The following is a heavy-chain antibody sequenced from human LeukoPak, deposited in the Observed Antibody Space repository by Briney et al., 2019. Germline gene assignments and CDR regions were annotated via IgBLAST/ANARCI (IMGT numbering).Heavy chain of an antibody. J-gene: IGHJ4*02. CDR1: GFTFSYYA. CDR2: LYGSGGVT. Sequence: GGSLRLSCAASGFTFSYYAMTWVRQAPGKGLEWVSALYGSGGVTFYADSVKGRFTISRDDSKNTLYLQMNSLRAEDAAVYYCAKARGPAATHPDYWGQGTLVTVSS. D-gene: IGHD6-25*01. V-gene: IGHV3-23*01. CDR3: AKARGPAATHPDY.